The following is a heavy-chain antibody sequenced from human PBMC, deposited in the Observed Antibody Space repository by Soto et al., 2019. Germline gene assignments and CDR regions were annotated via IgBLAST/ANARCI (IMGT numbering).Heavy chain of an antibody. CDR1: GFSLSTSGVG. D-gene: IGHD3-10*01. CDR3: AHSPHFYGPGWFDP. V-gene: IGHV2-5*02. CDR2: IYWDDDK. Sequence: QITLKESGPPLVKPTQTLTLTCTFSGFSLSTSGVGVGWIRQPPGKALEWLALIYWDDDKRYSPSLKSRLTITKDTSQNQVVLTMTNMDPVDTATYYCAHSPHFYGPGWFDPWGQGTLVTVSS. J-gene: IGHJ5*02.